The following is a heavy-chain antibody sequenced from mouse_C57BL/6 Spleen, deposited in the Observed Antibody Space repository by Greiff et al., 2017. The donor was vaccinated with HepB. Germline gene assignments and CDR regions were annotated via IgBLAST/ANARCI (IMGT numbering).Heavy chain of an antibody. CDR2: ISDGGSYT. CDR3: ARDGSSWFAY. Sequence: EVQLKESGGGLVKPGGSLKLSCAASGFTFSSYAMSWVRQTLEKRLEWVATISDGGSYTYYPDNVKGRFTISRDNAKNNLYLQMSHLKSEDTAMYYCARDGSSWFAYWGQGTLVTVSA. V-gene: IGHV5-4*01. D-gene: IGHD1-1*02. J-gene: IGHJ3*01. CDR1: GFTFSSYA.